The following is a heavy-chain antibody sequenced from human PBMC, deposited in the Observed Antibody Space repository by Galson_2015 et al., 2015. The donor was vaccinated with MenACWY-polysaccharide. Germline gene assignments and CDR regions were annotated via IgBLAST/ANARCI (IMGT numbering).Heavy chain of an antibody. CDR2: IYYSGST. CDR3: ARKTYGDYSFDY. Sequence: TGLLKTSETLSLTCTVSGGSISSYYWSWIRQPPGKGLEWIGYIYYSGSTNYNPSLKSRVTISVDTSKNQFSLKLSSVTAADTAVYYCARKTYGDYSFDYWGQGTLVTVSS. D-gene: IGHD4-17*01. V-gene: IGHV4-59*01. J-gene: IGHJ4*02. CDR1: GGSISSYY.